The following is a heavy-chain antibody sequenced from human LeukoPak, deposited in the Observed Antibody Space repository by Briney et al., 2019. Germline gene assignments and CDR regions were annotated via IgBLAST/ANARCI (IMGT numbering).Heavy chain of an antibody. D-gene: IGHD3-22*01. V-gene: IGHV4-59*01. CDR2: IYYSGST. J-gene: IGHJ4*02. CDR1: GGSISSYS. CDR3: AKADYDSEFDY. Sequence: SETLSLTCTVSGGSISSYSWSWIRQPPGKGLEWIGYIYYSGSTNYNPSLKSRVTISVDTSKNQFSLKLSSVTAADTAVYYCAKADYDSEFDYWGQGTLVTVSS.